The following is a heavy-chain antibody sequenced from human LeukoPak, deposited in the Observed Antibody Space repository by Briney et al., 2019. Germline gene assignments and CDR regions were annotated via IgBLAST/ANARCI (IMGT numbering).Heavy chain of an antibody. CDR3: ASKGAVAGRAFDI. V-gene: IGHV4-61*02. CDR1: GGSISSGSYY. D-gene: IGHD6-19*01. Sequence: PSETLSLTCIVSGGSISSGSYYWSWIRQPAGKGLEWLGRIYTSGSTNYNPSLKSRVTISVDTSKNQFSLKLSSVTAADTAVYYCASKGAVAGRAFDIWGQGTMVTVSS. J-gene: IGHJ3*02. CDR2: IYTSGST.